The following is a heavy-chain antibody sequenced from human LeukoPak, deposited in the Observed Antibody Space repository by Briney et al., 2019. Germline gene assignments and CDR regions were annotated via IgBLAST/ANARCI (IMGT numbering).Heavy chain of an antibody. CDR2: ISSSGSTI. Sequence: PGGSLRLSCAASGFTFSDYYMSWIRQAPGKGLEWVSYISSSGSTIYYADSVKGRFTISRDNAKNSLYLQMNSLRAEDTAVYYCARDSTYYYDSSGYYYGWFDPWGQGTLVTVSS. CDR3: ARDSTYYYDSSGYYYGWFDP. V-gene: IGHV3-11*01. D-gene: IGHD3-22*01. J-gene: IGHJ5*02. CDR1: GFTFSDYY.